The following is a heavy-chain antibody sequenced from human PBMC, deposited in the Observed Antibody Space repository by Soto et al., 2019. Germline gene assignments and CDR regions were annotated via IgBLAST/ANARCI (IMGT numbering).Heavy chain of an antibody. CDR2: INHSGIT. Sequence: SETLSLTCAVSGGSFSGYYWSWIRQPPGKGLEWVGEINHSGITNYHPSLKSRVTITVDTYTNQISLKLRSVTAADTAAYYCAAAESGTYSAYIQHWGQGTLVTV. J-gene: IGHJ1*01. V-gene: IGHV4-34*01. CDR1: GGSFSGYY. D-gene: IGHD1-26*01. CDR3: AAAESGTYSAYIQH.